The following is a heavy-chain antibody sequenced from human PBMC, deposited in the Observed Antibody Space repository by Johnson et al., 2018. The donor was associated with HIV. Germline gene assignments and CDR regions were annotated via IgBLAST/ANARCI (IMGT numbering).Heavy chain of an antibody. CDR2: IYSVGGK. J-gene: IGHJ3*02. Sequence: VQLVESGGGLVQPGGSLILSCAASGFTVSSYYMNWVRHAPGKGLAWVSVIYSVGGKYYACSWQGRFTISRDNTKNTLYLQMNSLRAEDTAVYYCARDPVWGDPDAFDIWGQGTMVTVSS. D-gene: IGHD3-16*01. V-gene: IGHV3-66*02. CDR3: ARDPVWGDPDAFDI. CDR1: GFTVSSYY.